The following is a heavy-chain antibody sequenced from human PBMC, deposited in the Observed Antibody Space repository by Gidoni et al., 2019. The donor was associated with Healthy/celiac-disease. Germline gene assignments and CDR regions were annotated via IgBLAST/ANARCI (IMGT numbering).Heavy chain of an antibody. CDR3: AKALRGDYYDSSGLRGGAFDI. D-gene: IGHD3-22*01. CDR2: ISWNSGSI. V-gene: IGHV3-9*01. Sequence: EVQLVESGGGLVQPGRSLRLSCAASGFTFDDYAMHWFRQAPGKGLEWGSGISWNSGSIGYADSVKGRFTISRDNAKNSLYLQMNSLRAEDTALYYCAKALRGDYYDSSGLRGGAFDIWGQGTMVTVSS. J-gene: IGHJ3*02. CDR1: GFTFDDYA.